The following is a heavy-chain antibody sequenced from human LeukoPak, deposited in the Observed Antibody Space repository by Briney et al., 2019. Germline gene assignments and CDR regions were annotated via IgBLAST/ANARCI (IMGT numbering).Heavy chain of an antibody. J-gene: IGHJ5*02. CDR1: GGSISSGGYY. D-gene: IGHD2-2*01. V-gene: IGHV4-30-2*01. Sequence: PSETLSLTCTVSGGSISSGGYYWSWIRQPPGKGLEWIGYIYHSGSTYYNPSLKSRVTISVDRSKNQFSLKLSSVTAADTAVYYCAREKQGPAQWFDPWGQGTLVTVSS. CDR3: AREKQGPAQWFDP. CDR2: IYHSGST.